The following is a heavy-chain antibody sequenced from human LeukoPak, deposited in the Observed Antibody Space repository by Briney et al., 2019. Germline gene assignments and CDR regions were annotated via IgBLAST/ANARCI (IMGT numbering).Heavy chain of an antibody. D-gene: IGHD4-17*01. V-gene: IGHV3-21*01. CDR3: ARAAAIGDYFDY. CDR2: ISSSSSYI. CDR1: GFTFSSYS. J-gene: IGHJ4*02. Sequence: GGSLRLSCAASGFTFSSYSMNWVRQAPGKGLEWVSSISSSSSYIYYADSVKGRFTISRDNAKNSLYLQMNSLRAEDTAVYYCARAAAIGDYFDYWGQGTLVTVSS.